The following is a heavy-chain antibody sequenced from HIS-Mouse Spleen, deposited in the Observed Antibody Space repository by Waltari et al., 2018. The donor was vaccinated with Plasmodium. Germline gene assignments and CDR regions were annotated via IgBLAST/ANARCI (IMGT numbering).Heavy chain of an antibody. Sequence: QVQLVESGGGVVQPGRSLRLSCAASGFTFSSYGMHWVRPAPGKGLEWVAVISYDGSNKYYAESVKGRFTISRDNSKNTLYLQMNSLRAEDTAVYYCAKDRRSSSWYVDYWGQGTLVTVSS. V-gene: IGHV3-30*18. CDR1: GFTFSSYG. CDR2: ISYDGSNK. J-gene: IGHJ4*02. D-gene: IGHD6-13*01. CDR3: AKDRRSSSWYVDY.